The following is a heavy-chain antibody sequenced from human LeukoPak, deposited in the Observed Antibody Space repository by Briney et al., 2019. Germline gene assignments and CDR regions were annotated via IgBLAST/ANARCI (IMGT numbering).Heavy chain of an antibody. CDR3: ARVSGGSYYFYYFDY. J-gene: IGHJ4*02. V-gene: IGHV5-51*01. CDR1: GYSFTSYW. D-gene: IGHD1-26*01. CDR2: IYPGDSDT. Sequence: KVSCKGSGYSFTSYWIGWVRQMPGKGLEWMGIIYPGDSDTRYSPSFQGQVTISADKSISTAYLQWSSLKASDTAMYYCARVSGGSYYFYYFDYWGQGTLVTVSS.